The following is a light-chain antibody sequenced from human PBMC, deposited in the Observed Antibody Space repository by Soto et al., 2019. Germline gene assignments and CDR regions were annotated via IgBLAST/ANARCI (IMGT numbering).Light chain of an antibody. V-gene: IGLV1-44*01. CDR1: SSNIGSNP. Sequence: QSALTQPPSASGTPGQRVTISCSGSSSNIGSNPVNWFQQFPGTAPKLLIYGNNQRPSGVPDRFSGSKSGTSASLAISGLQSEDEADYYCAAWDDSLKGVFGTGTKVPAL. CDR3: AAWDDSLKGV. J-gene: IGLJ1*01. CDR2: GNN.